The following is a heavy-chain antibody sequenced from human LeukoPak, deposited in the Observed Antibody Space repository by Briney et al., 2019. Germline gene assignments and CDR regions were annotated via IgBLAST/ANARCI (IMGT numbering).Heavy chain of an antibody. V-gene: IGHV3-21*01. Sequence: PGGSLRLSCAASGFTFSSYAMSWVRQAPGKGLEWVSSISSSSSYIYYADSVKGRFTISRDNAKNSLYLQMNSLRAEDTAVYYCARDLGGVGYWGQGTLVTVSS. CDR2: ISSSSSYI. CDR1: GFTFSSYA. J-gene: IGHJ4*02. D-gene: IGHD2-15*01. CDR3: ARDLGGVGY.